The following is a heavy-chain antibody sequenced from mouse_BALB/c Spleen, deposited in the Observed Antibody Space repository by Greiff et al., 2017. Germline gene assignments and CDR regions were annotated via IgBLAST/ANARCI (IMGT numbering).Heavy chain of an antibody. J-gene: IGHJ4*01. V-gene: IGHV5-17*02. CDR3: ARRGLRGALYAMDY. CDR2: ISSGSSTI. D-gene: IGHD2-4*01. CDR1: GFTFSSFG. Sequence: EVMLVESGGGLVQPGGSRKLSCAASGFTFSSFGMHWVRQAPEKGLEWVAYISSGSSTIYYADTVKGRFTISRDNPKNTLFLQMTSLRSEDTAMYYCARRGLRGALYAMDYWGQGTSVTVAS.